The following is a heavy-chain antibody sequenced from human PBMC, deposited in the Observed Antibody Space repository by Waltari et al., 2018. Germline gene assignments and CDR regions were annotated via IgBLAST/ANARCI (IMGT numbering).Heavy chain of an antibody. CDR1: GGSFSGYY. V-gene: IGHV4-34*01. D-gene: IGHD3-3*01. CDR3: ARERNYDFWSGYYTLPYFDY. J-gene: IGHJ4*02. Sequence: QVQLQQWGAGLLKPSETLSLTCAVYGGSFSGYYWSWIRPPPGKGLAWIGEINHSGSTNYNPSLKSRVTISVDTSKNQFSLKLSSVTAADTAVYYCARERNYDFWSGYYTLPYFDYWGQGTLVTVSS. CDR2: INHSGST.